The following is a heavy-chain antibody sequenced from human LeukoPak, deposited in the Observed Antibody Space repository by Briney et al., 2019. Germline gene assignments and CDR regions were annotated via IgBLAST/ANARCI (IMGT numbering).Heavy chain of an antibody. CDR3: ARDGIFDY. Sequence: GGSLRLSCAASGFTFGTYSMHWVRQAPGKGLEWVSSIRSGSTYINYADSVKGRFTISRDDAKKSLYLQMNSLRAEDTAVYYCARDGIFDYWGQGMLVTVSS. CDR1: GFTFGTYS. J-gene: IGHJ4*02. V-gene: IGHV3-21*01. CDR2: IRSGSTYI.